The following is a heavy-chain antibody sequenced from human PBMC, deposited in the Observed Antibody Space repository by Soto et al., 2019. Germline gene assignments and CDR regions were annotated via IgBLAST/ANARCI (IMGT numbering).Heavy chain of an antibody. CDR3: AIITMIVS. CDR1: GFTFSSYG. CDR2: ISYDGSNK. J-gene: IGHJ5*02. V-gene: IGHV3-30*03. Sequence: QVQLVESGGGVVQPGRSLRLSCAASGFTFSSYGMHWVRQAPGKGLEWVAVISYDGSNKYYADSVKGRFTISRDNSKNTLYLQMNSLRAEDTAVYYCAIITMIVSWGQGTLVTVSS. D-gene: IGHD3-22*01.